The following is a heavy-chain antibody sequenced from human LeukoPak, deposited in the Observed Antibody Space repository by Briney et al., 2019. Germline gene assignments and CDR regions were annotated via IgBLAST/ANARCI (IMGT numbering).Heavy chain of an antibody. CDR2: ISTYNGNT. V-gene: IGHV1-18*01. J-gene: IGHJ5*01. D-gene: IGHD6-13*01. CDR3: VRDRTASSWFVY. CDR1: GYTFTSYG. Sequence: GASVKVSCKASGYTFTSYGVSWVRQAPGQGLEWMGWISTYNGNTTYAQQLQGRVILTTDTSTNTVYMELRSLRSDDTAIYYCVRDRTASSWFVYWGQEPWSPSPQ.